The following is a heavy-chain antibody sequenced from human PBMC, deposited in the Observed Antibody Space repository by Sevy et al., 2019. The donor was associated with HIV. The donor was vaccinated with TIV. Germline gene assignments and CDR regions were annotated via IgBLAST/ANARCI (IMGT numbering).Heavy chain of an antibody. CDR3: AGENAWGRGYS. D-gene: IGHD1-26*01. V-gene: IGHV4-59*08. CDR1: GGSITSLC. Sequence: SETLSLTCTVSGGSITSLCWNWIRQPPGKGLEWIANIYYNGHINYNPSLKSRVTLSLVTSKNQFSLRLSSVTAADTAMYYCAGENAWGRGYSWGQGTLVTVSS. CDR2: IYYNGHI. J-gene: IGHJ4*02.